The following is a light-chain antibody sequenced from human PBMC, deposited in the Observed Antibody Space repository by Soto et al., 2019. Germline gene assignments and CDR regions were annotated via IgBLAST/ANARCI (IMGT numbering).Light chain of an antibody. CDR2: DVS. Sequence: QSVLTQPRSVSGSPGQSVIISCTGTSSDVGGYNYVSWYQQHPGKAPKLMIYDVSKRPSGVPDRFSGSKSGNTASLTISGLQAEDEADYYCCSYAGSYPFVFGTGTKLTVL. CDR1: SSDVGGYNY. J-gene: IGLJ1*01. V-gene: IGLV2-11*01. CDR3: CSYAGSYPFV.